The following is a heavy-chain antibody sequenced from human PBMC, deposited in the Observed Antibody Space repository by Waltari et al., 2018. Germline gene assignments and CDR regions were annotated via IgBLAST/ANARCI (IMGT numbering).Heavy chain of an antibody. D-gene: IGHD3-3*01. V-gene: IGHV4-39*07. Sequence: QLQLQESGPGLVKPSETLSLTCTVSGGSISSSSYYWGWIRQPPGKGLEWIGSIYYSGSTYYNPSLKSRVTISVDTSKNQFSLKLSSVTAADTAVYYCARAPTIFGVVTPFDYWGQGTLVTVSS. CDR2: IYYSGST. CDR3: ARAPTIFGVVTPFDY. CDR1: GGSISSSSYY. J-gene: IGHJ4*02.